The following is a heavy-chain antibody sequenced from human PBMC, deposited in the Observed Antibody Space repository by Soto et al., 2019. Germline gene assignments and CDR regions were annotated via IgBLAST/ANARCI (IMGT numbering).Heavy chain of an antibody. CDR3: ARDQGALLWFGELLASDY. CDR1: GYTFPNYA. J-gene: IGHJ4*02. Sequence: QVQLVQSGAEMKKPGASVKVSCKASGYTFPNYAIHWVRQAPGQRLEWMGWITAGDGNTKYSQKFQGRVTITRDTSASTAYMELRSLRSDDTAVYYCARDQGALLWFGELLASDYWGQGTLVTVSS. D-gene: IGHD3-10*01. CDR2: ITAGDGNT. V-gene: IGHV1-3*01.